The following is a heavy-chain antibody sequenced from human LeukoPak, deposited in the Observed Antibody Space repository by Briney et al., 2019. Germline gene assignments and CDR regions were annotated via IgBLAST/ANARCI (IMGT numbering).Heavy chain of an antibody. D-gene: IGHD5-12*01. CDR1: GYTFTGYY. V-gene: IGHV1-2*02. J-gene: IGHJ4*02. CDR2: INPNSGGT. CDR3: ATSGGIYSGYLFDY. Sequence: ASVKVSCKASGYTFTGYYLHWVRQAPGQGLEWMGWINPNSGGTEYGQKFQGRVTMTEDTSTDTAYMELSSLRSEDTAVYYCATSGGIYSGYLFDYWGQGTLVTVSS.